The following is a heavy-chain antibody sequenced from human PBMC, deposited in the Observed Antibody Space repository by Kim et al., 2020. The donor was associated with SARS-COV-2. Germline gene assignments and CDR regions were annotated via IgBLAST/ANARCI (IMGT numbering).Heavy chain of an antibody. D-gene: IGHD6-19*01. CDR2: IYYSGST. CDR1: GGSISSYY. Sequence: SETLSLTCTVSGGSISSYYWSWIRQPPGKGLEWIGYIYYSGSTNYNTSLKSRVTISVDTSKNQFSLKLSSVTAADTAVYYCARSTPYSSGWYRFDYWGQGTLVTVSS. J-gene: IGHJ4*02. V-gene: IGHV4-59*01. CDR3: ARSTPYSSGWYRFDY.